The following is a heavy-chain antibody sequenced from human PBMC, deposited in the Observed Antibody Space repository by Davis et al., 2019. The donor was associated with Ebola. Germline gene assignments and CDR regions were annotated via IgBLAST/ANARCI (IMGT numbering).Heavy chain of an antibody. CDR1: GFTFSSYS. V-gene: IGHV3-21*01. CDR3: ARIGTGLFDY. J-gene: IGHJ4*02. CDR2: ISSSSYYI. Sequence: GESLKISCAASGFTFSSYSMNWVRQAPGKGLEWVSSISSSSYYIYYADSVKGRFTISRDNSKNTLYLQMNSLRAEDTAVYYCARIGTGLFDYWGQGTLVTVSS. D-gene: IGHD3/OR15-3a*01.